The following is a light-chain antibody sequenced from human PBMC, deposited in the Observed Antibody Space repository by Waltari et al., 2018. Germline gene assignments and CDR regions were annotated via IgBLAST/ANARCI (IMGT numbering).Light chain of an antibody. CDR1: QSISSW. CDR3: QQYESWPRT. V-gene: IGKV1-5*01. J-gene: IGKJ2*01. CDR2: DAY. Sequence: DIQMTQSPSTLSASVGDRVTLTCRASQSISSWLAWYQQRPGKDPKLLIYDAYSLKSGVPSRFSGSGFGTEFTLTISSLQSEDFAVYYCQQYESWPRTFGQGTKLEI.